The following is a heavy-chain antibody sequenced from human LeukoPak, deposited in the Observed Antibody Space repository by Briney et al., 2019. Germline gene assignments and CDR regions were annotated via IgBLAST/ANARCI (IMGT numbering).Heavy chain of an antibody. CDR2: ISGSGGST. CDR1: GFTFSSYA. D-gene: IGHD3-10*01. J-gene: IGHJ4*02. Sequence: QTGGSLRLSCAASGFTFSSYAMSWVRQAPGKGLEWVSAISGSGGSTYYADSAKGRFTISRDNSKNTLYLQMNSLRAEDTAVYYCAKDLWYYGSENGYYFDYWGQGTLVTVSS. V-gene: IGHV3-23*01. CDR3: AKDLWYYGSENGYYFDY.